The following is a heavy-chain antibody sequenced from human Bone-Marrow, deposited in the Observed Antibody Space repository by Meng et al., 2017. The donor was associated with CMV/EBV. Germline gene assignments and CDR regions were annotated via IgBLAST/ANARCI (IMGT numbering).Heavy chain of an antibody. CDR2: IKQDGSEK. J-gene: IGHJ6*02. V-gene: IGHV3-7*03. D-gene: IGHD4-23*01. CDR1: GFTFSSYW. Sequence: GGSLRLSCAASGFTFSSYWMSWVRQAPGKGLEWVANIKQDGSEKYYVDSVKGRFTISRDNAKNSLYLQMNSLRAEDTAVYYCARGLISGGYYYYGMDVWGQGTTVTVSS. CDR3: ARGLISGGYYYYGMDV.